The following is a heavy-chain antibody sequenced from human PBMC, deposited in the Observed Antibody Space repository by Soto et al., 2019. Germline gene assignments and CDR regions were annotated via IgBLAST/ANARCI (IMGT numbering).Heavy chain of an antibody. CDR2: INPNSGDT. CDR1: GYTFTGYY. V-gene: IGHV1-2*04. Sequence: QVQLVQSGAEVKKPGASVKVSCKASGYTFTGYYMHWVRQAPGQGLEWMGWINPNSGDTNYAQKFQGWVTMTRDTSISTAYMELSRLRSDDTAVYYCARDCSSTSPGAFDIWGQGTMVTVSS. CDR3: ARDCSSTSPGAFDI. D-gene: IGHD2-2*01. J-gene: IGHJ3*02.